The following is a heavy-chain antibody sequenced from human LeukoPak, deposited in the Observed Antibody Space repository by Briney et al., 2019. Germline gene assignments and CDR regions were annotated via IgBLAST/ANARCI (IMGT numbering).Heavy chain of an antibody. Sequence: ASVKISCKVSGYTFTDYYMHWVQQAPGKGREWMGLVDPEDGETIYAEKFQGRVTITADTSTDTAYMELSSLRSEDTAVYYCATLIAAAGSRLTPDYWGQGALVTVSS. D-gene: IGHD6-13*01. CDR3: ATLIAAAGSRLTPDY. CDR2: VDPEDGET. J-gene: IGHJ4*02. CDR1: GYTFTDYY. V-gene: IGHV1-69-2*01.